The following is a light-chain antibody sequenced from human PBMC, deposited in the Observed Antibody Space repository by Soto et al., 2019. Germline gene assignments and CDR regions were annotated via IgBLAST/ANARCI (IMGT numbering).Light chain of an antibody. CDR1: QSISSY. J-gene: IGKJ2*01. V-gene: IGKV1-39*01. CDR2: AAS. CDR3: QQSYSTRYT. Sequence: DIQMTQSPSSLSASGGDRVTITCRASQSISSYLNWYQQKPGKAPKLLIYAASSLQSGVPSRFSGSGSGTDFTLTISSLQPEDFATYYCQQSYSTRYTFGQGTKLEIK.